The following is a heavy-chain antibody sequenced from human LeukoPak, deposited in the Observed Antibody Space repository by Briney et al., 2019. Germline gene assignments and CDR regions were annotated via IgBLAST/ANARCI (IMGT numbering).Heavy chain of an antibody. CDR2: IHYTGSI. J-gene: IGHJ4*02. D-gene: IGHD5-12*01. CDR1: DDSIKSDTYY. Sequence: SETLSLTCTVSDDSIKSDTYYWSWIRLYPGKGLEWIGCIHYTGSIYYNPSLQSRVTISVDTSKTQFSLNLSSVTAADTAVYYCARGVDRTKIYSWGQGTLVTVSS. CDR3: ARGVDRTKIYS. V-gene: IGHV4-31*03.